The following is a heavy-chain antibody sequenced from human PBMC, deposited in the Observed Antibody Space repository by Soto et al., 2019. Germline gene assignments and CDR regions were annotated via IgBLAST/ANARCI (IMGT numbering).Heavy chain of an antibody. CDR1: GFTFDDYA. J-gene: IGHJ6*02. V-gene: IGHV3-43D*04. D-gene: IGHD2-21*01. CDR3: AKGGGVVLYYYGMDV. Sequence: GGSLRLSCAASGFTFDDYAMHWVRQAPGKGLEWVSLISWDGGSTYYADSVKGRFTISRDNSKNSLYLQMNSLRAEDTALYYCAKGGGVVLYYYGMDVWGQGTTVTVSS. CDR2: ISWDGGST.